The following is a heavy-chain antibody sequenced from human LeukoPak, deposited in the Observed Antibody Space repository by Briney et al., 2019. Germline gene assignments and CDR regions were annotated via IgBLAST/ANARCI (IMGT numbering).Heavy chain of an antibody. Sequence: PSQTLSLTCTVSGGSISSGGYYWSWIRPHPGKGLEWIRYIYYSGSTYYNPSLKSRVTISVDTSKNQFSLKLSSVTAADTAVYYCARVEYYYDSSGYRAQVFDYWGQGTLVTVSS. J-gene: IGHJ4*02. CDR3: ARVEYYYDSSGYRAQVFDY. D-gene: IGHD3-22*01. CDR2: IYYSGST. CDR1: GGSISSGGYY. V-gene: IGHV4-31*03.